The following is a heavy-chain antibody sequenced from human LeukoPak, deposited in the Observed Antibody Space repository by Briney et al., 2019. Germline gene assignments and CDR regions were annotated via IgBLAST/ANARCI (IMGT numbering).Heavy chain of an antibody. Sequence: GASVKVSRKASGYTFTSYGISWVRQAPGQGLEWVGWISAYNGNTNHAQKLQGRVTITTDTSTSTAYMELRSLRSDDTAVYYCARGGPYQLGPSWFDPWGQGTLVTVSS. CDR3: ARGGPYQLGPSWFDP. V-gene: IGHV1-18*01. D-gene: IGHD2-2*01. CDR2: ISAYNGNT. CDR1: GYTFTSYG. J-gene: IGHJ5*02.